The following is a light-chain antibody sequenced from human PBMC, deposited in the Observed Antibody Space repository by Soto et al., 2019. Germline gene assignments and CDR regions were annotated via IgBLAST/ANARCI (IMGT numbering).Light chain of an antibody. CDR2: WGS. V-gene: IGKV4-1*01. J-gene: IGKJ3*01. Sequence: DIVLTQSPDSLAVSLGERATIYCKSSQSVLYNSKNKNYLAWYQKKPGQPPKLLIYWGSTRESGVPDRFSGSGSGTDFTLTISSLQAEDVAVYYCEQYYTTPPFTFGPGTKVDIK. CDR3: EQYYTTPPFT. CDR1: QSVLYNSKNKNY.